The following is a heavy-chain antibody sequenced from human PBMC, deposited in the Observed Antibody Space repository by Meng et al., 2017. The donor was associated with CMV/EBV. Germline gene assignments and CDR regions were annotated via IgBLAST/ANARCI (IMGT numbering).Heavy chain of an antibody. CDR3: ARELLPAAILGLSAYYYYYYGMDV. Sequence: LKISCAASGFTFSSYEMNWVRQAPGKGLEWVSYISSSGSTIYYADSVKGRFTTSRDNAKNSLYLQMNSLRAEDTAVYYCARELLPAAILGLSAYYYYYYGMDVWGQGTTVTVSS. V-gene: IGHV3-48*03. CDR2: ISSSGSTI. D-gene: IGHD2-2*01. CDR1: GFTFSSYE. J-gene: IGHJ6*02.